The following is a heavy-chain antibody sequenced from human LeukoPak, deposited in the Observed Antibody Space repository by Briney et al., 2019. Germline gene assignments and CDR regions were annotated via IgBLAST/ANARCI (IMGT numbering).Heavy chain of an antibody. D-gene: IGHD4-17*01. CDR3: ARQADYGDPWFDY. CDR2: IYYSGST. CDR1: GGSISSYY. V-gene: IGHV4-59*08. J-gene: IGHJ4*02. Sequence: SETLSLTCTVSGGSISSYYWSWIRQPPGKGLEWIGYIYYSGSTNYNPSLKSRVTISVDTSKNQFSLKLSSVTAADTAVYYCARQADYGDPWFDYWGQGTLVTVSS.